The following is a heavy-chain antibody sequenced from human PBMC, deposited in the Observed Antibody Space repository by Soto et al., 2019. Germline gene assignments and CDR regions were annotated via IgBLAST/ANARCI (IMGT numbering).Heavy chain of an antibody. CDR1: GYTFTSYG. CDR2: ISAYNGNT. D-gene: IGHD1-26*01. V-gene: IGHV1-18*01. CDR3: ARDRRGSYSPAALDI. J-gene: IGHJ3*02. Sequence: ASVKVSCKASGYTFTSYGISWVRQAPGQGLEWMGWISAYNGNTNYAQKLQGRVTMTTDTPTSTAYMELRSLRSDDTAVYYCARDRRGSYSPAALDIWGQGTMVTVSS.